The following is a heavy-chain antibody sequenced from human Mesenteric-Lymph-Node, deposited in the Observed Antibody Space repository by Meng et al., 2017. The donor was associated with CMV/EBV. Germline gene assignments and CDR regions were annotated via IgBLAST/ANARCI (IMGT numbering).Heavy chain of an antibody. J-gene: IGHJ6*02. Sequence: GESLKISCAASGFTFSSYGMHWVRQAPGKGLEWVAFIWYDGSNKYYGDSVKGRFTISRDNSKNTLYLQMNSLRAEDTAVYYCARPTLYSYGFPTNHYYGMDVWGQGTTVTVSS. CDR1: GFTFSSYG. V-gene: IGHV3-30*02. CDR3: ARPTLYSYGFPTNHYYGMDV. CDR2: IWYDGSNK. D-gene: IGHD5-18*01.